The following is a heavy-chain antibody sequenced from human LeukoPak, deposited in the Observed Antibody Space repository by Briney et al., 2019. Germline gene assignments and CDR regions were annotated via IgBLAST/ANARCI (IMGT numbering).Heavy chain of an antibody. V-gene: IGHV3-20*04. Sequence: GGSLRLSCAASGFTFDDYGMSWVRQAPGKGLEWVSGINWNGGSTGYADSVKGRFTISRDNAKNSLYLQMNSLRAEDTALYYRARGVYYYDSSGPFDYWGQGTLVTVSS. CDR3: ARGVYYYDSSGPFDY. CDR2: INWNGGST. CDR1: GFTFDDYG. D-gene: IGHD3-22*01. J-gene: IGHJ4*02.